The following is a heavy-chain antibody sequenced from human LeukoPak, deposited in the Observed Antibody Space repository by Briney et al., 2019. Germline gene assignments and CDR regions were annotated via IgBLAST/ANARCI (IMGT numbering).Heavy chain of an antibody. CDR2: ISRAGDRT. Sequence: GGSLRLSCVGSGFIFSSYDMGWVRQAPGKGLEWVSSISRAGDRTYYEDSVKGRFTISRDNSRNTMYLQMNSLRAEDTAVYYCARGEAFAFDVWGQGTMVPVSS. CDR3: ARGEAFAFDV. J-gene: IGHJ3*01. V-gene: IGHV3-23*01. CDR1: GFIFSSYD.